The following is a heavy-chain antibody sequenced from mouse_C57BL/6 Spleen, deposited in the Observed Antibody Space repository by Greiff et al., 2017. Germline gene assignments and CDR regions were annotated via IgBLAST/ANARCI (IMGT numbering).Heavy chain of an antibody. V-gene: IGHV5-9-1*02. J-gene: IGHJ4*01. CDR2: ISSGGDYI. CDR1: GFTFSSYA. D-gene: IGHD2-1*01. Sequence: DVQLVESGEGLVKPGGSLKLSCAASGFTFSSYAMSWVRQTPEKRLEWVAYISSGGDYIYYADTVKGRFTISRDNARNTLYLQMSSLKSEDTAMYYCTRGGLYYGNYYYAMDYWGQGTSVTVSS. CDR3: TRGGLYYGNYYYAMDY.